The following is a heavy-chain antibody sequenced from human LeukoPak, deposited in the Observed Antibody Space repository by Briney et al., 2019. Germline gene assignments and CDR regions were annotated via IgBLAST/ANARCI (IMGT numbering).Heavy chain of an antibody. V-gene: IGHV1-2*02. J-gene: IGHJ3*02. CDR1: GYTFTGYY. CDR2: INPNSGGT. Sequence: ASVKVSCKASGYTFTGYYMHWVRQAPGQGLEWMGWINPNSGGTNYAQKLQGRVTMTTDTSTSTAYMELRSLRSDDTAVYYCARADRGRYFDWLWVRAFDIWGQGTMVTVSS. CDR3: ARADRGRYFDWLWVRAFDI. D-gene: IGHD3-9*01.